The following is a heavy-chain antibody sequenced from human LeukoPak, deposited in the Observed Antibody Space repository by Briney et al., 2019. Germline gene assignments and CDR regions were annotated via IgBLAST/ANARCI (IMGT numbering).Heavy chain of an antibody. D-gene: IGHD2-2*01. Sequence: GGSLRLSCAASGFTFSSYAMHWVRQAPGKALEWVAVISYDGSNKYYADSVKGRFTISRDNSKNTLYLQMNSLRVEDTAVYYCARAGREHQLLWPPDHWGQGTLVTASS. J-gene: IGHJ4*02. CDR2: ISYDGSNK. CDR1: GFTFSSYA. CDR3: ARAGREHQLLWPPDH. V-gene: IGHV3-30-3*01.